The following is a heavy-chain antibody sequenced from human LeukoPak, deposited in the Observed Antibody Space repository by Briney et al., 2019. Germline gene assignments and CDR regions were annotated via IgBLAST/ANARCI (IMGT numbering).Heavy chain of an antibody. CDR1: GFTFSSYD. CDR3: ARGSGSYYVGAFDI. V-gene: IGHV3-13*01. Sequence: GGSLRLSCAASGFTFSSYDMHWVRQATGKGLEWVSAIGTAGDTYYPGSVKGRFTISRENAKNSLYLQMNSLRAGDTAVYYCARGSGSYYVGAFDIWGQGTMVTVSS. J-gene: IGHJ3*02. D-gene: IGHD1-26*01. CDR2: IGTAGDT.